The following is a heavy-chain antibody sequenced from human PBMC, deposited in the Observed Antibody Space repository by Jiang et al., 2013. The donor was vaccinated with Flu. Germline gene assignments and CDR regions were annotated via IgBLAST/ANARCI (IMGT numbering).Heavy chain of an antibody. CDR1: GFTFTFYY. J-gene: IGHJ3*01. V-gene: IGHV1-46*01. CDR3: ARKRFSAYNYYDAFDL. D-gene: IGHD5-24*01. CDR2: INPADGSA. Sequence: VQLVESGAEVKEPGASVKISCETSGFTFTFYYFHWVRQAPGQGLEWMGVINPADGSATYAQRFQDRVTMTADLSTSTLYLHLSSLQSGDAAVYYCARKRFSAYNYYDAFDLWGQGTLVTVSS.